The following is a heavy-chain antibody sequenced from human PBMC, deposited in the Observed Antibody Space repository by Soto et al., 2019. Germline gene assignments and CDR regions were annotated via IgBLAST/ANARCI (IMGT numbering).Heavy chain of an antibody. D-gene: IGHD3-10*01. Sequence: GGSLRLSCAASGFTFSSYGMHWVRQAPGKGLEWVAVISYDGSNKYYADSVKGRFTISRDNSKNTLYLQMNSLRAEDTAVYYCAKEIWFGESPWFDPWGQGTLVTVSS. V-gene: IGHV3-30*18. J-gene: IGHJ5*02. CDR2: ISYDGSNK. CDR3: AKEIWFGESPWFDP. CDR1: GFTFSSYG.